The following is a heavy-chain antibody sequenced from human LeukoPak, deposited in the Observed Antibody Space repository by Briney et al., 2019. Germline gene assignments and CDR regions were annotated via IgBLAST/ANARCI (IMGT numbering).Heavy chain of an antibody. CDR3: ARGGPAARYYYYYYGMDV. CDR1: GGSFSGYY. J-gene: IGHJ6*02. CDR2: INHSGST. V-gene: IGHV4-34*01. Sequence: SETLSLTCAVYGGSFSGYYWSWIRQPPGKGLEWIGEINHSGSTNYNPSLKSRVTISVDTSKNQFSLKLSSVTAADTAVYYCARGGPAARYYYYYYGMDVWGQGTTVTVSS. D-gene: IGHD2-2*01.